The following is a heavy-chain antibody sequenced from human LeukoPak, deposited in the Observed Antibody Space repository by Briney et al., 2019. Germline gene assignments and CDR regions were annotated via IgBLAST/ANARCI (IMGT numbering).Heavy chain of an antibody. CDR2: IYYSGST. Sequence: NPSETLSHTCTVSGGSISSSSYYWGWIRQPQGKGLEWIGSIYYSGSTYYNPSLKSRVTIYVDTAKNQFSRKLRDVTAAGAAGYYCARQPYIVVVSAASWDYWGQGTLVTVSS. D-gene: IGHD2-2*01. J-gene: IGHJ4*02. CDR3: ARQPYIVVVSAASWDY. CDR1: GGSISSSSYY. V-gene: IGHV4-39*01.